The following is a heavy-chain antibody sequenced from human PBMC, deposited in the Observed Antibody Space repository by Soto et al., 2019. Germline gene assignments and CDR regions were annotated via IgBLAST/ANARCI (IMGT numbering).Heavy chain of an antibody. D-gene: IGHD4-17*01. J-gene: IGHJ1*01. Sequence: QVQLQESGPGLVKPSQTLSLTCTVSGGSISSGGYYWSRIRQHPGKGLEWIGYIYYSGSTYYNPSLKSRVTISVDTPKNQFSLKLSSVTAADTAVYYCARGPDRLRIHLRLDWGQGTLVTVSS. CDR2: IYYSGST. V-gene: IGHV4-31*03. CDR3: ARGPDRLRIHLRLD. CDR1: GGSISSGGYY.